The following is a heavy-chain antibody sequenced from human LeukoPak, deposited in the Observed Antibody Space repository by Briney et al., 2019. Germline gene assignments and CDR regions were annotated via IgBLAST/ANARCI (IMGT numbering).Heavy chain of an antibody. CDR1: GGSISNGVFY. V-gene: IGHV4-39*01. D-gene: IGHD2-21*01. J-gene: IGHJ3*01. CDR3: AKRGNGSSAEIAHFHV. CDR2: IYYTGST. Sequence: PSETLSLTCTVSGGSISNGVFYWGWIRQPPGKGLEWIGSIYYTGSTNNNPSLESRVTLSIDTSKNQFFLRLVSVTAAEVAVYYCAKRGNGSSAEIAHFHVWGQGTMVIVSS.